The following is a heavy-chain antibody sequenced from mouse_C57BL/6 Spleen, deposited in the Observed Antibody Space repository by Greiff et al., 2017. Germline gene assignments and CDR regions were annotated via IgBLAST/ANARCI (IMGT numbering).Heavy chain of an antibody. CDR2: IDPETGGT. J-gene: IGHJ2*01. D-gene: IGHD1-1*01. CDR1: GYTFTDYE. Sequence: QVQLQQSGAELVRPGASVTLSCKASGYTFTDYEMHWVKQTPVHGLEWIGAIDPETGGTAYNQKFKGKAILTADKSSSTAYMELRSLTSEDSAVYYCTDYYGSRGYFDYGGQGTTLTVAS. V-gene: IGHV1-15*01. CDR3: TDYYGSRGYFDY.